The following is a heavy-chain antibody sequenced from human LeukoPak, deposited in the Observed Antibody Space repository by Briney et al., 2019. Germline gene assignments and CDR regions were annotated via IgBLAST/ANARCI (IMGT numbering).Heavy chain of an antibody. V-gene: IGHV3-23*01. Sequence: GGSLRLSCAASGFTFSSYEMNWVRQAPGKGLEWVSAISGSGGSTYYADSVKGRFTISRDNSKNTLYLQMNSLRAEDTAVYYCAKWLSPPRDYWGQGTLVTVSS. CDR3: AKWLSPPRDY. CDR2: ISGSGGST. J-gene: IGHJ4*02. D-gene: IGHD6-19*01. CDR1: GFTFSSYE.